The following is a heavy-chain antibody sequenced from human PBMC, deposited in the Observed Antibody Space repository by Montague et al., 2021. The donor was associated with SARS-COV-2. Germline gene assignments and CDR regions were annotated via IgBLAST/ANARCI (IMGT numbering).Heavy chain of an antibody. D-gene: IGHD6-13*01. CDR2: ISSDGSNK. V-gene: IGHV3-30*04. CDR1: GFTFSTYP. CDR3: AKEQNSISSSDFDY. J-gene: IGHJ4*02. Sequence: SLRLSCAASGFTFSTYPMHWVRQAPRKGLEWLVVISSDGSNKYYADSVKGRFTISRDNSENMLYLQMNSLRAEDTAEYYCAKEQNSISSSDFDYWGQGTVVAVSS.